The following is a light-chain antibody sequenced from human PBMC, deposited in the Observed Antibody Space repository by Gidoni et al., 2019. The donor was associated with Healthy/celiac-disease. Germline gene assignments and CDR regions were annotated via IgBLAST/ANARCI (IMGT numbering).Light chain of an antibody. J-gene: IGKJ4*01. V-gene: IGKV3-11*01. CDR3: QHRSNWPT. Sequence: EIVLTQSPATLSLSPGERATLSCRASQGVSNSLAWYQQKPGQAPRLLIYYASNRATGIPARFSGSGSGTEFTLTISSLEPEDFAVYYCQHRSNWPTFGGGTKVEIK. CDR1: QGVSNS. CDR2: YAS.